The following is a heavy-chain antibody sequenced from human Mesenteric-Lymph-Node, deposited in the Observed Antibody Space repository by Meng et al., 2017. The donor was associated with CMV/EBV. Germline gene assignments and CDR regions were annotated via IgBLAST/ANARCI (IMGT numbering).Heavy chain of an antibody. Sequence: YYWGWIRQPPGKALEWIGSIYYSGTSHSNPSLKSRVAMSLDTSKNQFSLTPTSVTAADTATYYCVRQWGFCYGSGSYYNPFQFWGRGTLVTVSS. CDR2: IYYSGTS. D-gene: IGHD3-10*01. CDR3: VRQWGFCYGSGSYYNPFQF. J-gene: IGHJ4*02. V-gene: IGHV4-39*01. CDR1: YY.